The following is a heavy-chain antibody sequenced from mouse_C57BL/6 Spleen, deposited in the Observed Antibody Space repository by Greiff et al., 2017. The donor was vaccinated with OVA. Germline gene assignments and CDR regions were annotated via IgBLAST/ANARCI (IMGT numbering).Heavy chain of an antibody. CDR2: IYPGDGDP. Sequence: VQLQQSGPELVKPGASVKISCKASGYAFSSSWMNWVKQRPGKGLEWIGRIYPGDGDPNYNGKFKGKATLTADKSSSTAYMQLSSLTSEDSAVYFCAEGIYYDYEWFAYWGQGTLVTVSA. CDR1: GYAFSSSW. D-gene: IGHD2-4*01. J-gene: IGHJ3*01. CDR3: AEGIYYDYEWFAY. V-gene: IGHV1-82*01.